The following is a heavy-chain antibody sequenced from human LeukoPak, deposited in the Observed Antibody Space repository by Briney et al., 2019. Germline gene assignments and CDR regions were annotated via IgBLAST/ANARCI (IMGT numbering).Heavy chain of an antibody. CDR3: ARGDLWYYYMDV. CDR1: GYTFTSYG. CDR2: INPNSGGT. D-gene: IGHD2-21*01. J-gene: IGHJ6*03. V-gene: IGHV1-2*06. Sequence: ASVKVSCKATGYTFTSYGISWVRQAPGQGLEWMGRINPNSGGTNYAQKFQGRVTMTRDTSISTAYMELSRLRSDDTAVYYCARGDLWYYYMDVWGKGTTVTVSS.